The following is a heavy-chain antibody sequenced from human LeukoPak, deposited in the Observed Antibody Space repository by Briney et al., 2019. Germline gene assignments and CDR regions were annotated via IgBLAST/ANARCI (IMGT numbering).Heavy chain of an antibody. CDR2: FDPEDGET. J-gene: IGHJ4*02. V-gene: IGHV1-24*01. Sequence: GASVKASCKVSGYTLTELSMHWVRQAPGKGLEWMGGFDPEDGETIYAQKFQGRVTMTEDTSTDTAYMELSSLRSEDTAVYYCATLPYWSGYFDYWGQGTLVTVSS. D-gene: IGHD3-3*01. CDR1: GYTLTELS. CDR3: ATLPYWSGYFDY.